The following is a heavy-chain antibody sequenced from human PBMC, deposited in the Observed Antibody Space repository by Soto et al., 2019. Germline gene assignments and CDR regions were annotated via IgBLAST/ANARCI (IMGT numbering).Heavy chain of an antibody. CDR3: ARVERGTATTVVDAFDI. CDR1: GGFVISGSYY. Sequence: QVQLQQWGAGLLKPSETLSLTCAVYGGFVISGSYYWSWIRQPPGKGLEWIGEMSHSGGTHFNPYLKSRVTISVDTSKNQFSLKMSSVTAADTDLYYCARVERGTATTVVDAFDIWGPGTMVTVSS. D-gene: IGHD1-1*01. J-gene: IGHJ3*02. CDR2: MSHSGGT. V-gene: IGHV4-34*01.